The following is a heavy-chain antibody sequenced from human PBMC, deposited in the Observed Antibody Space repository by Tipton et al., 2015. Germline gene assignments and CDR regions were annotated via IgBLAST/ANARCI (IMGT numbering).Heavy chain of an antibody. CDR2: IWYDGSNK. CDR1: GFTLSSYG. Sequence: SLRLSCVASGFTLSSYGMHWVRQAPGKGLEWVAVIWYDGSNKYYADSVKGRFTISRDNSKNTLYLQMNSLRAEDTAVYYCARDAWTLGYSGFEPFGYWGQGTLVTVSS. D-gene: IGHD5-12*01. V-gene: IGHV3-33*01. J-gene: IGHJ4*02. CDR3: ARDAWTLGYSGFEPFGY.